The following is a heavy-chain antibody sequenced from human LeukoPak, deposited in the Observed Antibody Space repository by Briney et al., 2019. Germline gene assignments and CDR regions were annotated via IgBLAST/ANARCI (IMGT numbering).Heavy chain of an antibody. CDR1: GFTFSSYA. V-gene: IGHV3-30*04. D-gene: IGHD6-6*01. Sequence: GGSLRLSCAASGFTFSSYAMHWVRQAPGKGLEWVAVISYDGSNKYYADSVKGRFTISRDNSKNTLYLQMNSLRAEDTAVYYCASASAARPDYWGQGTLVTVSS. CDR3: ASASAARPDY. J-gene: IGHJ4*02. CDR2: ISYDGSNK.